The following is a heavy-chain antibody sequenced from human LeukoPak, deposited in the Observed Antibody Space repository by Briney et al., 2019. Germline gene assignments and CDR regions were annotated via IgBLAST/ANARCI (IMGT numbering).Heavy chain of an antibody. J-gene: IGHJ6*02. CDR1: GGSISSSSYY. V-gene: IGHV4-39*07. CDR3: ARVSGDFWSGYAYYYGMDV. D-gene: IGHD3-3*01. Sequence: SETLSLTCTVSGGSISSSSYYWGWIRQPPGKGLEWIGSIYFSGSTNYNPSLKSRVTISVDTSKNQFSLKLSSVTAADTAVYYCARVSGDFWSGYAYYYGMDVWGQGTTVTVSS. CDR2: IYFSGST.